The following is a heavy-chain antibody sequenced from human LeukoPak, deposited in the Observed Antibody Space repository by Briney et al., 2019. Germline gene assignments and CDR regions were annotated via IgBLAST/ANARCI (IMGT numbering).Heavy chain of an antibody. J-gene: IGHJ4*02. D-gene: IGHD5-18*01. V-gene: IGHV3-23*01. CDR3: AKDEASAMVFLRVYFDY. CDR2: ISGSGGST. CDR1: GFTFTSYA. Sequence: PGGSLRLSCAASGFTFTSYAMSWVRQAPGKGLEWVSAISGSGGSTYYADSVKGRFTISRDNSKNTLYLQMNSLRAEDTAVYYCAKDEASAMVFLRVYFDYWGQGTLVTVSS.